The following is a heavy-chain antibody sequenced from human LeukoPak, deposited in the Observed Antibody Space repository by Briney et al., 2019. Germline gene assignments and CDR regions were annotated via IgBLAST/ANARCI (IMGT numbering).Heavy chain of an antibody. D-gene: IGHD6-6*01. Sequence: GGSLRLCCAASGFTFSSYAMSWVRQAPGKGLEWVSAISGSGGSTYYADSVKGRSTISRDNSKNTLYLQMNSLRAEDTAVYYCAKEDSIAARWWGVSRWGQGTLVTVSS. CDR2: ISGSGGST. CDR1: GFTFSSYA. V-gene: IGHV3-23*01. J-gene: IGHJ4*02. CDR3: AKEDSIAARWWGVSR.